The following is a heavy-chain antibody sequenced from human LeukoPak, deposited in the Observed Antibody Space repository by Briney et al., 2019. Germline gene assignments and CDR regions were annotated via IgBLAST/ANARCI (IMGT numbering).Heavy chain of an antibody. J-gene: IGHJ6*03. D-gene: IGHD2-2*01. CDR1: GYTFTSYG. V-gene: IGHV1-18*01. Sequence: ASVKVSCKASGYTFTSYGISWVRQAPGQGLEWMGWISAYHGNTNYAQKLQGRVTMTTDTSTSTAYMELRSLRSDDTAVHYCARDSIVVVPAALYYMDVWGKGTTVTVSS. CDR3: ARDSIVVVPAALYYMDV. CDR2: ISAYHGNT.